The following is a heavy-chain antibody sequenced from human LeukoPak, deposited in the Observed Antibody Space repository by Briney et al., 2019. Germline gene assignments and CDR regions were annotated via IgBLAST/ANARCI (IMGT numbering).Heavy chain of an antibody. Sequence: PGGSLRLSCAASGFTFSSCWMAWFRQAPGKGLEWVAHIKQDGSLEYYVDSVKGRFTISRDNAKNSLYLQMNSLRAEDTAVYYCATSSGSSYWGQGTLLSVCS. V-gene: IGHV3-7*01. J-gene: IGHJ4*02. D-gene: IGHD6-25*01. CDR3: ATSSGSSY. CDR1: GFTFSSCW. CDR2: IKQDGSLE.